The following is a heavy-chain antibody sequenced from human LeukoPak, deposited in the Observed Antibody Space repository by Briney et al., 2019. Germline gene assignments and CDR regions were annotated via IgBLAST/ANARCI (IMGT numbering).Heavy chain of an antibody. CDR1: GFTFSSYA. J-gene: IGHJ3*02. D-gene: IGHD3-22*01. Sequence: GRSLRLSCAASGFTFSSYAMHGVRQAPGKGLEWVAVISYDGSNKYYADSVKGRFTISRDNSKNTLYLQMNSLRGEDTAVYYCARDLNPAYIVVVIHDAFDIWGQGTMVTVSS. V-gene: IGHV3-30*04. CDR3: ARDLNPAYIVVVIHDAFDI. CDR2: ISYDGSNK.